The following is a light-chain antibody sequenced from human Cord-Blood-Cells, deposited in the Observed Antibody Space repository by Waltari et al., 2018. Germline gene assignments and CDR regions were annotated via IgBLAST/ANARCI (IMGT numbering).Light chain of an antibody. CDR1: QGLSSY. Sequence: AIRMTQSPSSFSASTGDRVTITCRASQGLSSYLAWYQQTPWKAPKLLIYAASTLQSGVPSRFSGSGSGTDFTLTISCLQSEDFATYYCQQYYSYPRTFGQGTKVEIK. CDR3: QQYYSYPRT. CDR2: AAS. V-gene: IGKV1-8*01. J-gene: IGKJ1*01.